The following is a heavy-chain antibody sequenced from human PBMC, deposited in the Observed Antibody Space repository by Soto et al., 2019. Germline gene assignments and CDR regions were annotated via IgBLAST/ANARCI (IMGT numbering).Heavy chain of an antibody. CDR3: ARDLTVFGVPNVDSPMDV. V-gene: IGHV3-30*03. CDR2: ISYDGGNA. Sequence: GGSLRLSCAVSGFSFSNHVMHWVRQAPGKGLEWVAVISYDGGNAYYAESVKGRFTVSRDNSKNTMYIEMSSVRGDDTAVYYCARDLTVFGVPNVDSPMDVWGKGTTVTVSS. D-gene: IGHD3-3*01. CDR1: GFSFSNHV. J-gene: IGHJ6*04.